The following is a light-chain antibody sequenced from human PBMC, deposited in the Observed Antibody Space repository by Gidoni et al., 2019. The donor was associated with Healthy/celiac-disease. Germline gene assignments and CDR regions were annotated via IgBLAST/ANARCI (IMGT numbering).Light chain of an antibody. CDR3: QQSYSTWWT. CDR1: QSISSY. J-gene: IGKJ1*01. V-gene: IGKV1-39*01. CDR2: AAS. Sequence: DIQMTQSPSSLSASVGDRVTITCRESQSISSYLNWYQQKPGKAPKLLIYAASSLQSGVPSRFSGSGSGTDFTLTISSLQPEDVATYYCQQSYSTWWTFGQGTKVEIK.